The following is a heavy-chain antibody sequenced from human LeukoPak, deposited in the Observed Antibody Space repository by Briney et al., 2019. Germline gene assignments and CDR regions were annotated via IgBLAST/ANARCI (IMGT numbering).Heavy chain of an antibody. CDR1: GFTFSTYA. CDR2: ICGSDGSR. CDR3: AKDKETGIAAAGSWYFDY. V-gene: IGHV3-23*01. Sequence: GSLRLSCAASGFTFSTYAMSWVRQAPGKGLEWVSAICGSDGSRYYADSVKGRFTISRDNSKSRLYLEMNSLRAEDTAVYYCAKDKETGIAAAGSWYFDYWGQGTLVTVSS. D-gene: IGHD6-13*01. J-gene: IGHJ4*02.